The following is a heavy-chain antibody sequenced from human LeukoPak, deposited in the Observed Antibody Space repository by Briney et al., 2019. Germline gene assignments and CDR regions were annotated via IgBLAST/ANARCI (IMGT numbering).Heavy chain of an antibody. J-gene: IGHJ4*02. Sequence: ASVKVSCKASGGTFSSYAISWVRQAPGQGLEWMGWISAYNGNTNYAQKLQGRVTMTTDTSTSTAYMELRSLRSDDTAVYYCARVIDSSTSFDYGGQGPLVPVS. CDR1: GGTFSSYA. CDR2: ISAYNGNT. D-gene: IGHD2-2*01. CDR3: ARVIDSSTSFDY. V-gene: IGHV1-18*01.